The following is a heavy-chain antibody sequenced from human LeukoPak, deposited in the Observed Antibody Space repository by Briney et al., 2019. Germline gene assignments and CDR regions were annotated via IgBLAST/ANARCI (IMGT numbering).Heavy chain of an antibody. J-gene: IGHJ4*02. V-gene: IGHV4-34*01. CDR3: ARGHWTVDY. Sequence: SETLSLTCAVHGGSFSGYYWSWIRQPPGKGLEWIGEINHSGSTNYNPSLKSRVTISVDTSKNQFSLKLSSVTAADTAVYYCARGHWTVDYWGQGTLVTVSS. CDR1: GGSFSGYY. CDR2: INHSGST. D-gene: IGHD1-1*01.